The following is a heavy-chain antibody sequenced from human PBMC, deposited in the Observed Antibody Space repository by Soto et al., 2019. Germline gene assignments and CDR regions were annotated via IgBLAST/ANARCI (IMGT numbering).Heavy chain of an antibody. CDR2: IYYSGST. CDR1: GGSISSSSYY. Sequence: TSETLSLTCTVSGGSISSSSYYWSWIRQPPGKGLEWIGYIYYSGSTNYNPSLKSRVTISVDTSKNQFSLKLSSVTAADTAVYYCAKNLGYCTNGVCYGGMDVWGQGTTVTVSS. CDR3: AKNLGYCTNGVCYGGMDV. J-gene: IGHJ6*02. D-gene: IGHD2-8*01. V-gene: IGHV4-61*01.